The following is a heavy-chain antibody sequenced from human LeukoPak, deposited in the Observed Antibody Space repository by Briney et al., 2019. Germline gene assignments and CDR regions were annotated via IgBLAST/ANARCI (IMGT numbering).Heavy chain of an antibody. CDR2: IIPILGIA. J-gene: IGHJ4*02. V-gene: IGHV1-69*02. CDR1: GGTFSSYT. CDR3: ARSVVVRGAPIDY. D-gene: IGHD3-10*01. Sequence: ASVKVSCKASGGTFSSYTISWVRQAPGQGLEWMGRIIPILGIANYAQKFQGRVTITADKSTSTAYMELSSLRSEDTAVYYDARSVVVRGAPIDYWGKGTLVTGSP.